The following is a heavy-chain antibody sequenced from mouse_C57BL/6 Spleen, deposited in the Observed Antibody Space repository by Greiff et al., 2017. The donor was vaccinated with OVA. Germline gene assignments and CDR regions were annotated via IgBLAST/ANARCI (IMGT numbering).Heavy chain of an antibody. Sequence: VQLQQSGPELVKPGASVTISCKASGYSFTDYNMNWVKQSHGKSLEWIGVINPNYGPTSYNQKFTGKATLTVDQSSSTAYMQHNSLTSEDAAVYYCARKRTCSSWWFDVWGTGTTVTVSA. CDR2: INPNYGPT. CDR1: GYSFTDYN. J-gene: IGHJ1*03. CDR3: ARKRTCSSWWFDV. V-gene: IGHV1-39*01. D-gene: IGHD1-1*01.